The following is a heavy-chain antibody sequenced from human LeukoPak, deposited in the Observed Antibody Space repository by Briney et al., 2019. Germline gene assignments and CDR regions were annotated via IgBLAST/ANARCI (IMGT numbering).Heavy chain of an antibody. Sequence: TLSLTCTVSGGSISSGSYYWSWIRQPAGKGLEWIGRIYSSGNTNYNPSLKSRVTISLDASKNQFSLKLSSVTAADTAVYYCATEEVRGVRKFDYWGQGTLVTVSS. CDR3: ATEEVRGVRKFDY. D-gene: IGHD1-14*01. J-gene: IGHJ4*02. CDR2: IYSSGNT. V-gene: IGHV4-61*02. CDR1: GGSISSGSYY.